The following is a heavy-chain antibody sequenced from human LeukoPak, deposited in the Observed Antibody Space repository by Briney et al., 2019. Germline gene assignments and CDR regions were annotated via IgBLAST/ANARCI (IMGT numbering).Heavy chain of an antibody. CDR3: ARDRGPQRAVAALGY. J-gene: IGHJ4*02. CDR1: GFTFSSYA. D-gene: IGHD6-19*01. V-gene: IGHV3-30-3*01. Sequence: GRSLRLSCAASGFTFSSYAMHWVRQAPGKGLEWVAVISYDGSNKYYADSVKGRFTISRDNSKNTLYLQMNSLRAEDTAVYYCARDRGPQRAVAALGYWGQGTLVTVSS. CDR2: ISYDGSNK.